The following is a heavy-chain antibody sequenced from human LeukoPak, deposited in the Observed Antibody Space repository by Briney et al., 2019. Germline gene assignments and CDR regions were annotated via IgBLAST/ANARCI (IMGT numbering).Heavy chain of an antibody. CDR2: ISSSGGTT. J-gene: IGHJ3*02. CDR1: GFTFSNYA. Sequence: PGGSLRLSCAASGFTFSNYAMTWVRQAPGKGLEWVSGISSSGGTTYYADSVKGRFTLSRDNSKDTLYLHINSLRAEDTAVYYCARDFCSGGSCYPDAFDIWGQGTMVTVSS. CDR3: ARDFCSGGSCYPDAFDI. V-gene: IGHV3-23*01. D-gene: IGHD2-15*01.